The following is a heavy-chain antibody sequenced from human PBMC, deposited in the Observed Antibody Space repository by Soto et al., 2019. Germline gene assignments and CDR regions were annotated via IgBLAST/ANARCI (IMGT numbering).Heavy chain of an antibody. Sequence: PGGSLRLSCAASGFTFTSSAMSWVCQAPGKGLEWVSTINSGSNTYYADSVKGRFTISRDNYKNTLYLEMNSLRAEDTAVYYCASRGVYYFDHWGQGSLVTVSS. V-gene: IGHV3-23*01. D-gene: IGHD2-8*02. CDR2: INSGSNT. CDR1: GFTFTSSA. J-gene: IGHJ4*02. CDR3: ASRGVYYFDH.